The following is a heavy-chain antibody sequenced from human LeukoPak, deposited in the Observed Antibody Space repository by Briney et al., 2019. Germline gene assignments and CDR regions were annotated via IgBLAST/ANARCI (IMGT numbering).Heavy chain of an antibody. CDR1: GYTFTGYY. V-gene: IGHV1-2*02. J-gene: IGHJ3*02. Sequence: ASVEVSCKASGYTFTGYYMHWVRQAPGQGLEWMGWINPNSGGTNYAQKFQGRVTMTRDTSISTAYMELSRLRSDDTAVYYCARDLLGYCSGGSCYSAAFDIWGQGTMVTVSS. CDR2: INPNSGGT. CDR3: ARDLLGYCSGGSCYSAAFDI. D-gene: IGHD2-15*01.